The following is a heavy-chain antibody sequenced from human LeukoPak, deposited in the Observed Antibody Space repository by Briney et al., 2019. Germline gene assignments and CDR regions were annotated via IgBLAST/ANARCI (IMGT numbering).Heavy chain of an antibody. V-gene: IGHV4-38-2*01. CDR3: ARLGPVITDPRFDY. Sequence: SETLSLTCAVSGYSISSGYYWGWFRQPPGKGLEWIGTIYHGWSAYYNPSLKSRVTISVDTSKNHFSLKLNSATAADTAVYYCARLGPVITDPRFDYWGQGTLVTVSS. CDR1: GYSISSGYY. D-gene: IGHD3/OR15-3a*01. J-gene: IGHJ4*02. CDR2: IYHGWSA.